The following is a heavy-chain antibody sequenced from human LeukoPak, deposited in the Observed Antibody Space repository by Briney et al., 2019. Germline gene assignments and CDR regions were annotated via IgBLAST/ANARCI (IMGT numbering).Heavy chain of an antibody. D-gene: IGHD1-26*01. CDR3: ARGRSVGATRSFDY. V-gene: IGHV3-30*03. J-gene: IGHJ4*02. Sequence: GGSLRLSCAASGFTFSSYGMHWVRQAPGKGLEWVAVISYDGSNKYYADSVRGRFTISRDNSKDTLYLQMNSLRAEDTAVYYCARGRSVGATRSFDYWGQGTLVTVSS. CDR2: ISYDGSNK. CDR1: GFTFSSYG.